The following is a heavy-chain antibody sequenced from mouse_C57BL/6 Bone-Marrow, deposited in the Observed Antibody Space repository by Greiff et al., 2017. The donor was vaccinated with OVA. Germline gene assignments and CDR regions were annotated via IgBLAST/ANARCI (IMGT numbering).Heavy chain of an antibody. Sequence: EVMLVESGGGLVQPGGSLKLSCAASGFTFSDYYMYWVRQTPEKRLEWVAYISNGGGSTYYPDTVKGRFTISRDNAKNTLYLQMSRLKSEDTAMYYCARIRLYGSPYYYAMDYWGQGTSVTVSS. CDR2: ISNGGGST. D-gene: IGHD1-1*01. J-gene: IGHJ4*01. CDR3: ARIRLYGSPYYYAMDY. V-gene: IGHV5-12*01. CDR1: GFTFSDYY.